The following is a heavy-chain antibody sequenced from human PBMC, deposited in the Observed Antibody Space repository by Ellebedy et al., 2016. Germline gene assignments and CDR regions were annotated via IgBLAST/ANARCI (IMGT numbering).Heavy chain of an antibody. CDR1: GFSLTTNEVV. CDR3: VHRTTVTSVDY. Sequence: SGPTLVKPTQTLTMTCTFSGFSLTTNEVVVGWVRQPPGKALEWLSFIYGTDDKRYSQSLRSRLTITKDASKNQVVLTLTNMDPVDTATYYCVHRTTVTSVDYWGQGTLVTVSS. J-gene: IGHJ4*03. V-gene: IGHV2-5*01. D-gene: IGHD4-17*01. CDR2: IYGTDDK.